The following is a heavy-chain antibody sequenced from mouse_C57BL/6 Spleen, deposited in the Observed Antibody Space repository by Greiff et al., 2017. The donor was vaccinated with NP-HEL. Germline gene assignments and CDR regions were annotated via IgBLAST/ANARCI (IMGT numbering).Heavy chain of an antibody. Sequence: EVKLVESGGGLVQPGGSMKLSCVASGFTFSNYWMNWVRQSPEKGLEWVAQIRLKSDNYATHYAESVKGRFTISRDDSKSSVYLQMNNLRAEDTGIYYCTEEPAYYSNYDYAMDYWGQGTSVTVSS. D-gene: IGHD2-5*01. CDR2: IRLKSDNYAT. CDR3: TEEPAYYSNYDYAMDY. V-gene: IGHV6-3*01. CDR1: GFTFSNYW. J-gene: IGHJ4*01.